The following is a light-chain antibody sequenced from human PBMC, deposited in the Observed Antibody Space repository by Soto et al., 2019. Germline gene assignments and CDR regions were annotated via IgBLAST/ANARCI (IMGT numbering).Light chain of an antibody. CDR2: WAS. Sequence: DIVMTQSPDSLAVSLGERATINCKSSQIVLYSSNNKNYLAWYQQKPGQPPKLLIYWASTRESGVPDRFSGSGSGTDSTLTISSLQAEDVAVYYCQQYYSTLTFGGGTKVDIK. V-gene: IGKV4-1*01. J-gene: IGKJ4*01. CDR1: QIVLYSSNNKNY. CDR3: QQYYSTLT.